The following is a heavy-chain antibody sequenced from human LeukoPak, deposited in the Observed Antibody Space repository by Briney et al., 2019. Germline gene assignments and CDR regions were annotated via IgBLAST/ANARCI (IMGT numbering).Heavy chain of an antibody. CDR2: INHSGST. Sequence: SETLSLTCAVYGGSFSGYYWSWIRQPPGKGLEWIGEINHSGSTNYNPSLKSRVTISVDTSKNQFSLKLSSVTAADTAVYYCARHSGTFYYYYYMDVWGKGTTVTVSS. D-gene: IGHD1-26*01. J-gene: IGHJ6*03. CDR3: ARHSGTFYYYYYMDV. CDR1: GGSFSGYY. V-gene: IGHV4-34*01.